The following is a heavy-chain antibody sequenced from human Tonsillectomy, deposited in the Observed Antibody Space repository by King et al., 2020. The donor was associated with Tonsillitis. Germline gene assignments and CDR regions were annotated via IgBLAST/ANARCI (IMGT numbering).Heavy chain of an antibody. V-gene: IGHV3-7*03. J-gene: IGHJ4*02. CDR3: AREADTLMAFDY. CDR1: GFTFSTYW. Sequence: VQLVESGGGLVQPGGSLRLSCAASGFTFSTYWMSWVRQAPGKGLEWVANIKQDGSEKYYLDSVKGRFTISRDNAKNSLSLQMYSLRAEDTAVYYCAREADTLMAFDYWGQGTLVTVSS. CDR2: IKQDGSEK. D-gene: IGHD5-18*01.